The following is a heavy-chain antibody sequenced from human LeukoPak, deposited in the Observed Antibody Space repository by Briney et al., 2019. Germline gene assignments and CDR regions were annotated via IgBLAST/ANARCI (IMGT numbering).Heavy chain of an antibody. CDR1: GFTFDDYA. Sequence: TGGSLRLSCAASGFTFDDYAMHWVRQAPGKGLEWVSGISWNSGSIGYADSVKGRFTISRDNAKNSLYLQMNSLRAEDTALYYCASDRDAFDIWGQGTMVTVSS. V-gene: IGHV3-9*01. J-gene: IGHJ3*02. CDR3: ASDRDAFDI. CDR2: ISWNSGSI.